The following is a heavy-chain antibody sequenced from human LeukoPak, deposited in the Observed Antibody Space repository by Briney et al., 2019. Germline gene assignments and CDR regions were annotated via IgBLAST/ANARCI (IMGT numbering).Heavy chain of an antibody. CDR2: ISYDGSNK. V-gene: IGHV3-30*04. CDR1: GFTFSSYA. Sequence: GGSLRLSCAASGFTFSSYAMHWVRQAPGKGLEWVAVISYDGSNKYYADSVKGRFTISRDNSKNTLYLQVNSLRAEDTAVYYCARPTGYCSRGSCFPFDYWGQGSLVTVSS. CDR3: ARPTGYCSRGSCFPFDY. D-gene: IGHD2-15*01. J-gene: IGHJ4*02.